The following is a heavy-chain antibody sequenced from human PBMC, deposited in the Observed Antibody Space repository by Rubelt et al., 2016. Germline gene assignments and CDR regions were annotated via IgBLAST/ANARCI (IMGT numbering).Heavy chain of an antibody. CDR2: IDWDDDK. CDR3: ARIHGRHYGMDV. D-gene: IGHD1-26*01. Sequence: QVTLRESGPALVKPTQTLTLTCTFSGFSLSTRGMCVSWIRQPPGKALEWLALIDWDDDKYYSPSLKTRLTISKDTPNNQVVLTMTNMDPVDTATYYCARIHGRHYGMDVWGQGTTVTVSS. V-gene: IGHV2-70*01. J-gene: IGHJ6*02. CDR1: GFSLSTRGMC.